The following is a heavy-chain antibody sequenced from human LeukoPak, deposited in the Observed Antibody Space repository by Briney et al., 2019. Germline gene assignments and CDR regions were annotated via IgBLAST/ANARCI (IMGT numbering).Heavy chain of an antibody. J-gene: IGHJ4*02. CDR1: GYTFTGYY. CDR3: ARGVGGYCGGDCSPFDY. CDR2: INPNSGGT. Sequence: ASVKVSCKASGYTFTGYYMHWVRQAPGQGLEWMGRINPNSGGTNYAQKFQGRVTMTRNTSISTAYMDLSSLRSEDTAVYYCARGVGGYCGGDCSPFDYWGQGTLVTVSS. D-gene: IGHD2-21*02. V-gene: IGHV1-2*06.